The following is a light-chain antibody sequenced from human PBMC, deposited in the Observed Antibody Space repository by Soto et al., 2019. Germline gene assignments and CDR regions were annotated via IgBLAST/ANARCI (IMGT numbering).Light chain of an antibody. CDR2: SNN. CDR1: TSNIGSNT. J-gene: IGLJ2*01. Sequence: QSVLTQPPSASGPPGQRVTISCSGGTSNIGSNTVNCYQQLPGTAPKLLIDSNNQRPSEGPDRFSGSKSGTSASLAIGVLQSEDEDDYYCASWDDSLSGRVFGGGTKVTVL. CDR3: ASWDDSLSGRV. V-gene: IGLV1-44*01.